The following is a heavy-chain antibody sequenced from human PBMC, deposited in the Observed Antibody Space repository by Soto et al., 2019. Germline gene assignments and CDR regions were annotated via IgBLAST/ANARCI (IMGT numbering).Heavy chain of an antibody. J-gene: IGHJ5*02. V-gene: IGHV4-59*12. CDR3: ARAENDGWFDP. Sequence: SETLSLTCTVSGGSISSYYWSWIRQPPGKGLEWIGYIYYSGSTHYNPSLKSRVTISVDTSKNQFSLKLSSVTAADTAVYYCARAENDGWFDPWGQGTLVTVSS. CDR1: GGSISSYY. D-gene: IGHD3-16*01. CDR2: IYYSGST.